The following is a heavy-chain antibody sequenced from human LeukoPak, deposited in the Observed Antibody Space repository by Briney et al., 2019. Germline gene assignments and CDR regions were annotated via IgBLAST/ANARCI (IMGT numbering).Heavy chain of an antibody. J-gene: IGHJ4*02. CDR2: INPNSGGT. D-gene: IGHD3-3*01. CDR3: ARGSDDFWSGYSPSY. V-gene: IGHV1-2*02. CDR1: GGTFSSYA. Sequence: EASVKVSCKASGGTFSSYAISWVRQAPGQGLEWMGWINPNSGGTNYAQKFQGRVTMTRDTSISTAYMELSRLRSDDTAVYYCARGSDDFWSGYSPSYWGQGTLVTVSS.